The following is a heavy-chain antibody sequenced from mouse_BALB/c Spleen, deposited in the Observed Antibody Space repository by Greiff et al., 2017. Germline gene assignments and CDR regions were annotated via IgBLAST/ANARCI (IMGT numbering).Heavy chain of an antibody. J-gene: IGHJ3*01. CDR2: INPSNGRT. Sequence: VQLKQPGAELVKPGASVKLSCKASGYTFTSYWMHWVKQRPGQGLEWIGEINPSNGRTNYNEKFKSKATLTVDKSSSTAYMQLSSLTSEDSAVYYCARGGTWFAYWGQGTLVTVSA. V-gene: IGHV1S81*02. CDR1: GYTFTSYW. CDR3: ARGGTWFAY.